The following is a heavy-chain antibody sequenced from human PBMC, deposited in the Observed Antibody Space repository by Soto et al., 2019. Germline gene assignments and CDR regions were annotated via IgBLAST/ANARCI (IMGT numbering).Heavy chain of an antibody. CDR3: AREGEMPYYYYGLDV. Sequence: ASVKVSCKASGYTFSNYGISWVRQAPGQGLEWMGWISAYNGNTKYVQKFQGRVIMTTDTSASTAYMELRSLRSDDTAVYYCAREGEMPYYYYGLDVWGQGTTVTVS. CDR1: GYTFSNYG. D-gene: IGHD3-16*01. V-gene: IGHV1-18*01. CDR2: ISAYNGNT. J-gene: IGHJ6*02.